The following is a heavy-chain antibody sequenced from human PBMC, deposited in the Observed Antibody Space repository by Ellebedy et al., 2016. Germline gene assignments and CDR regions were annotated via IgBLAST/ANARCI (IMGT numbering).Heavy chain of an antibody. Sequence: ASVKVSCXASGYTFTSYDINWVRQATGQGLEWMGWMNPNSGNTGYAQKFQGRVTMTRNTSISTAYMELSSLRSEDTAVYYCARERDIVATTYYYYYMDVWGKGTTVTVSS. D-gene: IGHD5-12*01. CDR3: ARERDIVATTYYYYYMDV. V-gene: IGHV1-8*01. CDR1: GYTFTSYD. J-gene: IGHJ6*03. CDR2: MNPNSGNT.